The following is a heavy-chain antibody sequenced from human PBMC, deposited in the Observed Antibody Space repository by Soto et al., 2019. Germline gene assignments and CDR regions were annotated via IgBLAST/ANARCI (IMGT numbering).Heavy chain of an antibody. V-gene: IGHV3-30*18. D-gene: IGHD4-17*01. J-gene: IGHJ6*03. CDR1: GFTFSSYG. CDR3: AKGADDYGDYPRIRHYYYYYYMDV. Sequence: GGSLRLSCAASGFTFSSYGIHWVRQAPGKGLEWVAVISYDGSNKYYADSVKGRFTISRDNSKNTLYLQMNSLRAEDTAVYYCAKGADDYGDYPRIRHYYYYYYMDVWGKGTTVTVSS. CDR2: ISYDGSNK.